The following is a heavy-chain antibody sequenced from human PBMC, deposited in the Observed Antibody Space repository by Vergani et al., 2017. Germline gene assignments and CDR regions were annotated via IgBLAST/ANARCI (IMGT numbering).Heavy chain of an antibody. Sequence: EVQLVESGGDLVQPGGSLRRSCAASGCTFIMHAMSWVRQAPGKGLEWVSTLSASDRRTHYADSVKGRFSISSDNSKNTLFLHMNSLRPEDTAVYYCAKVGRSEVAGTFGVLDIWGQGTMVTVSS. J-gene: IGHJ3*02. D-gene: IGHD6-19*01. CDR3: AKVGRSEVAGTFGVLDI. V-gene: IGHV3-23*04. CDR1: GCTFIMHA. CDR2: LSASDRRT.